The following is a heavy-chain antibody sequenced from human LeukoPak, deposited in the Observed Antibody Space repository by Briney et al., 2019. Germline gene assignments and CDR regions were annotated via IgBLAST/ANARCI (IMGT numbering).Heavy chain of an antibody. Sequence: SETLSLTCTVSGGSISSGTYYWSWIRQPPGKGLEWIGSIYYSGSTYYNPSLKSRVTISVDTSKNQFSLKLSSVTAADTAVYHCARHLYGSGLHRIDYWGQGTLVTASS. CDR2: IYYSGST. CDR1: GGSISSGTYY. D-gene: IGHD6-19*01. J-gene: IGHJ4*02. V-gene: IGHV4-39*01. CDR3: ARHLYGSGLHRIDY.